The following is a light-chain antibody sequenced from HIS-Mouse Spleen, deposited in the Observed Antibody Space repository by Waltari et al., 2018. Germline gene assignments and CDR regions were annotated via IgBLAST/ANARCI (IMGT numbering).Light chain of an antibody. Sequence: SYVLTQPPSVSVAPGKTARITCGGNNIGSKSVHWYQQKPGQAPVLVVYDDSARPSGSPRRFSGSNSGNTATLTISRVEAGDEADYYCQVWDSSSDHYVFGTGTKVTVL. J-gene: IGLJ1*01. CDR3: QVWDSSSDHYV. V-gene: IGLV3-21*03. CDR1: NIGSKS. CDR2: DDS.